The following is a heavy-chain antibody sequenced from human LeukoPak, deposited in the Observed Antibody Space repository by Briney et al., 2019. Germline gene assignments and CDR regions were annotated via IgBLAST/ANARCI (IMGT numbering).Heavy chain of an antibody. J-gene: IGHJ6*04. Sequence: GGSLRLSCAASGFTFSTYEMNWVRQAPGKGLEWVSYISSSGSTIYYADSVKGRFTISRDNAKNSLYLQMNSLRAEDTAVYHCAELGITMIGGVWGKGTTVTISS. CDR3: AELGITMIGGV. CDR2: ISSSGSTI. V-gene: IGHV3-48*03. D-gene: IGHD3-10*02. CDR1: GFTFSTYE.